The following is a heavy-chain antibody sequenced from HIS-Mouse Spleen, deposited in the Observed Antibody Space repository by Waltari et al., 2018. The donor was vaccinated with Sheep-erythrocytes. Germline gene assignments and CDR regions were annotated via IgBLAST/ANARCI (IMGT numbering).Heavy chain of an antibody. Sequence: EVQLVETGGGLIQPGGSLRLSCAASGFTVSSNYMSWVRQAPGKGLEWVSVICSGGSTYYADSVKGRFTISRDNSKNTLYLQMNSLRAEDTAVYYCARALGSPRGSFDIWGQGTMVTVSS. J-gene: IGHJ3*02. V-gene: IGHV3-53*02. D-gene: IGHD3-22*01. CDR3: ARALGSPRGSFDI. CDR2: ICSGGST. CDR1: GFTVSSNY.